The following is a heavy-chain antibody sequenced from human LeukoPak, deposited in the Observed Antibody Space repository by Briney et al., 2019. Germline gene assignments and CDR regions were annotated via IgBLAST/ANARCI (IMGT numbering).Heavy chain of an antibody. CDR2: IRYDGSNK. CDR3: ARVSQVGHFSGTLSLSYYYYMDV. CDR1: GFTFSSYG. J-gene: IGHJ6*03. D-gene: IGHD3-10*01. V-gene: IGHV3-30*02. Sequence: PPGGSLRLSCAASGFTFSSYGMHWVRQAPGKGLEWVAFIRYDGSNKYYADSVKGRFTISRDNSKNTLYLQMNSLRAEDTAVYYCARVSQVGHFSGTLSLSYYYYMDVWGKGTTVTVSS.